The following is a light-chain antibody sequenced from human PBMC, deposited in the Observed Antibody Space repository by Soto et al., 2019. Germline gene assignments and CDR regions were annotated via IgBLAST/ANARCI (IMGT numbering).Light chain of an antibody. V-gene: IGKV1-5*01. CDR2: DAS. J-gene: IGKJ1*01. CDR1: QSIRNW. CDR3: QEYHSYTGT. Sequence: DIQMTQSPSTLSASVGDRVTITCRASQSIRNWLAWYQQQPGKVPKLLIFDASTLQSGVPSRFSGSGSGTDFTLTISSLQPDDFATYYCQEYHSYTGTFGQGTKVEFK.